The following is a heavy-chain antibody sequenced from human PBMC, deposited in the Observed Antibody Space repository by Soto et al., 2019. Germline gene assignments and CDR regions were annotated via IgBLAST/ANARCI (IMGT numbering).Heavy chain of an antibody. CDR1: GGTFSSYA. J-gene: IGHJ5*02. CDR3: ASITSMIRGVIDNWFDP. CDR2: IIPMYGPA. D-gene: IGHD3-10*01. Sequence: QVPLVQSGAEVKKPGSSVTVSCKASGGTFSSYAIHWVRQAPGQGLEWMGGIIPMYGPAKSAQRFQGRVTIPADESTTTVYIELTTLTSPAPAVDYRASITSMIRGVIDNWFDPWGHGTLVTVPS. V-gene: IGHV1-69*01.